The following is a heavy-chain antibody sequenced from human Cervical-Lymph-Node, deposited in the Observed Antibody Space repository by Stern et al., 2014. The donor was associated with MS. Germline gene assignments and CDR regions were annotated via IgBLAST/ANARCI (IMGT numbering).Heavy chain of an antibody. CDR2: ISYDGNTK. CDR1: GFTFTSYA. CDR3: VRERSSRGFDY. J-gene: IGHJ4*02. V-gene: IGHV3-30-3*01. D-gene: IGHD5/OR15-5a*01. Sequence: VQLGGSWGGVVQPGRSLRVSCATAGFTFTSYAMNWVRQAPGKGLEWVAVISYDGNTKYYADSVKGRFTISRDNSKNTLYLQMSSLRAEDTAVYYCVRERSSRGFDYWGQGSLVTVSS.